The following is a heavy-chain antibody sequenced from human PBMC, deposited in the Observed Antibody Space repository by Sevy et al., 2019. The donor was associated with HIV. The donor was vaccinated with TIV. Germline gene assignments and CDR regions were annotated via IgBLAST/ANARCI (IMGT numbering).Heavy chain of an antibody. V-gene: IGHV3-30*04. CDR2: ISYDGSNK. D-gene: IGHD3-22*01. J-gene: IGHJ4*02. Sequence: GGSLRLSCAASGFTFSSYAMHWVRQAPGKGLEWVAVISYDGSNKYYADSVKGRFTISRDNTKNTLYLQMNSLRAEDTAVYYCARAPGSGYSNHYFDYWGQGTLVTVSS. CDR1: GFTFSSYA. CDR3: ARAPGSGYSNHYFDY.